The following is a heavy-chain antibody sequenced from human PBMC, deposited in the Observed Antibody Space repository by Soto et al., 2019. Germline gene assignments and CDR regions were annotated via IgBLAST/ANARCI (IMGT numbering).Heavy chain of an antibody. CDR1: GGSIRSGDYY. CDR3: ARLNGYCVSTSCHVYYGRDV. Sequence: SETLSLTCTVSGGSIRSGDYYWSRIRQPPGKGLESIGYIYYSGNTYYNPSLQSRVTISVDTSMNQFSLRLSSVTAADTAVYYCARLNGYCVSTSCHVYYGRDVWGQGTTVTVSS. CDR2: IYYSGNT. J-gene: IGHJ6*02. D-gene: IGHD2-2*03. V-gene: IGHV4-30-4*01.